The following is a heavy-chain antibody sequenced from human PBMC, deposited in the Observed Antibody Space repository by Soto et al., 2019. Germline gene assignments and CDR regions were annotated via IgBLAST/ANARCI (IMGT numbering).Heavy chain of an antibody. Sequence: QVQLVQSRAEVKKPGSSVKVSCKASGGTFSSYAISWVRQAPGQGLEWMGGIIPIFGTANYAQKFQGRVKITADESTSTAYMELSSLRSEDTAVYYCAREGRLRDGYNSFDYWGQGTLVTVSS. CDR3: AREGRLRDGYNSFDY. CDR1: GGTFSSYA. D-gene: IGHD5-12*01. J-gene: IGHJ4*02. CDR2: IIPIFGTA. V-gene: IGHV1-69*01.